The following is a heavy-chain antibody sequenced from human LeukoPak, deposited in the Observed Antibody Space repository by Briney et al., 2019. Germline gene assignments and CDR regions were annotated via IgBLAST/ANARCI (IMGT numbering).Heavy chain of an antibody. D-gene: IGHD3-10*02. V-gene: IGHV3-21*01. J-gene: IGHJ6*04. CDR2: ISSSSSYI. CDR3: AELGITMIGGV. Sequence: PGGSLRLSCAASGFTFSRYGMNWVRQAPGKGLEWVSFISSSSSYIYYADSVKGRFTISRDNAKNSLYLQMNSLRAEDTAVYYCAELGITMIGGVWGKGTTVTISS. CDR1: GFTFSRYG.